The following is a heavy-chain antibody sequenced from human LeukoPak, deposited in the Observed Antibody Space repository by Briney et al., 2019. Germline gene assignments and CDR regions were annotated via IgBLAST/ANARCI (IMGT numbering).Heavy chain of an antibody. V-gene: IGHV3-49*03. D-gene: IGHD3-10*01. Sequence: PGGSLRLSCTASGFTFGDYAMSWFRQAPGKGLEWVGFIRSKAYGGTTEYAASVKGRFTISRDDSKSIAYLQMNSLKTEDTAVYYCTRVGPMVRGVEDAFDIWGQGTMVTVSS. CDR1: GFTFGDYA. J-gene: IGHJ3*02. CDR2: IRSKAYGGTT. CDR3: TRVGPMVRGVEDAFDI.